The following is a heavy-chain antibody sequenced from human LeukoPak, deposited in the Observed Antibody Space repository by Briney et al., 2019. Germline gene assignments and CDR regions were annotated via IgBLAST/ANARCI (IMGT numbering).Heavy chain of an antibody. CDR3: ARDPDAYSYGYYFDY. CDR2: ISYDGSDK. J-gene: IGHJ4*02. D-gene: IGHD5-18*01. CDR1: GFTFSSYA. Sequence: GGSLRLSCAASGFTFSSYAMHWVRQAPGKGLEWVAVISYDGSDKYYADSVKGRFTISRDNSKNTLYLQMNSLRAEDTAVYYCARDPDAYSYGYYFDYWGQGTLVTVSS. V-gene: IGHV3-30-3*01.